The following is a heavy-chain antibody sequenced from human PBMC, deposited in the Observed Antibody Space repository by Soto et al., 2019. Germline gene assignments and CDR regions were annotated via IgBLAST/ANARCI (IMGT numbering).Heavy chain of an antibody. CDR3: ARASRPFDI. J-gene: IGHJ6*02. Sequence: PGGSLRLSCAASGFTFSSYWMSWVRQAPGKGLEWISYISSGSSTIYYADSVKGRFTISRDNAKNSLSLQMSSLRDEDTAVYYCARASRPFDIWGQRTTVTVSS. CDR2: ISSGSSTI. V-gene: IGHV3-48*02. D-gene: IGHD3-16*01. CDR1: GFTFSSYW.